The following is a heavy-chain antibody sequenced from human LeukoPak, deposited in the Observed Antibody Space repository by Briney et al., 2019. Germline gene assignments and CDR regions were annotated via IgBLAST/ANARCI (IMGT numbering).Heavy chain of an antibody. CDR1: GFTFDDYA. CDR2: ISWNSGSI. J-gene: IGHJ4*02. D-gene: IGHD5-12*01. Sequence: PGGSLRLSCAASGFTFDDYAMHWVRQAPGKGLEWVSGISWNSGSIGYADSVKGRFTISRDNAKNSLYLQMNSLRAEDTALYYCAKDISSGGYDYALGDGHYLDYWGQGTLVTVSS. V-gene: IGHV3-9*01. CDR3: AKDISSGGYDYALGDGHYLDY.